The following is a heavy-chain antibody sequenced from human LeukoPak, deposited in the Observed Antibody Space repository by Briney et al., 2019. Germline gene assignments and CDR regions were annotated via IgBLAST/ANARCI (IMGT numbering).Heavy chain of an antibody. J-gene: IGHJ6*03. Sequence: SETLSLTCTVSGGSISSYYWSWIRQPPGKGLEWIGYIYYSGSTNYNPSLKSRVTISVDTSKNQFSLKLSSVTAADTAVYYCARVPPSPYSSSHPRYYYYMDVWGKATTVTISS. D-gene: IGHD6-6*01. CDR1: GGSISSYY. CDR3: ARVPPSPYSSSHPRYYYYMDV. V-gene: IGHV4-59*01. CDR2: IYYSGST.